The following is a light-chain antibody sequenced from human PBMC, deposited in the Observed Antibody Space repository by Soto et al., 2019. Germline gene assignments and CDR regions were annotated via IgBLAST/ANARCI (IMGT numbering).Light chain of an antibody. CDR1: QSVSSY. Sequence: EVVLTQSPATLSLSPGERATVSCRASQSVSSYLAWYQQKPGQAPRLLIYDASNRATGIPARFSGSGSGTDFTLTISSLEPEDFAVYYCQQRGDWPPITFGQGTRLEI. V-gene: IGKV3-11*01. J-gene: IGKJ5*01. CDR3: QQRGDWPPIT. CDR2: DAS.